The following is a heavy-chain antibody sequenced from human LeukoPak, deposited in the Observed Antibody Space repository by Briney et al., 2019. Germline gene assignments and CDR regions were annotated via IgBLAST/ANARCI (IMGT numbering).Heavy chain of an antibody. CDR2: IYYSGST. V-gene: IGHV4-59*01. D-gene: IGHD1-14*01. J-gene: IGHJ4*02. CDR1: GGSISSYY. Sequence: SETLSLTCTVSGGSISSYYWSWIRQPPGKGLEWIGYIYYSGSTNYNPSLKSRVTISVDTSKNQFSLKLSSVTAADTAVYYCARDNGRTGSYDYWGQGTLVTVSS. CDR3: ARDNGRTGSYDY.